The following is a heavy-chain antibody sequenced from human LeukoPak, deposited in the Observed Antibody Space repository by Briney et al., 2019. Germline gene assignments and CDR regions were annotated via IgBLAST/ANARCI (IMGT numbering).Heavy chain of an antibody. J-gene: IGHJ4*02. V-gene: IGHV3-21*01. CDR2: ISSSSSYI. D-gene: IGHD6-19*01. CDR1: GFTFSSYS. Sequence: RGSLRPSCAASGFTFSSYSMNWVRQAPGKGLEWVSSISSSSSYIYCADSVKGRFTISRDNAKNSLYLQMNSLRAEDTAVYYCARAMNRYSSGFDYWGQGTLVTVSS. CDR3: ARAMNRYSSGFDY.